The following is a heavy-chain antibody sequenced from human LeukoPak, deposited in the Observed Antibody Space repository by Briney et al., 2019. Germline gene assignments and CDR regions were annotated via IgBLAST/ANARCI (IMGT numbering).Heavy chain of an antibody. D-gene: IGHD2/OR15-2a*01. J-gene: IGHJ4*02. CDR3: ARNRVAYFDY. CDR2: IYYSGST. Sequence: KASETLSLTCTVSGGSISSSSYYWGWIRQPPGKGLEWIGSIYYSGSTYYNPSLKSRVTISVDTSKNQFSLKLSSVTAADTAVYYCARNRVAYFDYWGQGTLVTVSS. V-gene: IGHV4-39*07. CDR1: GGSISSSSYY.